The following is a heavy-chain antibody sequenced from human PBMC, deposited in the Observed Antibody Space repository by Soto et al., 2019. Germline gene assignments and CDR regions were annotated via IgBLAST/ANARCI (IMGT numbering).Heavy chain of an antibody. D-gene: IGHD3-10*01. CDR1: GYSFTSYW. J-gene: IGHJ6*02. CDR3: ASSYYGSGSNPYYYYGMDV. Sequence: PGESLKISCNCSGYSFTSYWIGWVRQMPGKGLEWMGIIYPGDSDTRYSPSFQGQVTISADKSISTAYLQWSSLKASDTAMYYCASSYYGSGSNPYYYYGMDVWGQGTTVTVSS. CDR2: IYPGDSDT. V-gene: IGHV5-51*01.